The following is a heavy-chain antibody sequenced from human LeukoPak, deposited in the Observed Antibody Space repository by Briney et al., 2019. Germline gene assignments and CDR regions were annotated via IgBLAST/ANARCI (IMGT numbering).Heavy chain of an antibody. J-gene: IGHJ3*02. CDR3: ARGWFPDI. D-gene: IGHD3-10*01. CDR2: IYHSGST. CDR1: GYSISSGYY. V-gene: IGHV4-38-2*02. Sequence: PSETLSLTCTVSGYSISSGYYWGWIRPPPGKGLEWIGSIYHSGSTYYNPSLKSRVTISVETSKNQVSLKLSSVTAADTAVYYCARGWFPDIWGQGTMVTVSS.